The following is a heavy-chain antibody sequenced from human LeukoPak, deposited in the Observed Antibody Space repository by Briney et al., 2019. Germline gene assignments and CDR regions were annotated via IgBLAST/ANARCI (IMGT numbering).Heavy chain of an antibody. V-gene: IGHV1-2*02. CDR3: ATDISQVGVMNAPQGYFDY. D-gene: IGHD3-10*01. J-gene: IGHJ4*02. CDR1: GYTFTGYH. CDR2: INPNSGVT. Sequence: ASVKVSCKASGYTFTGYHMDWVRQAPGQGLEWMGWINPNSGVTDFAQKLQGRVTLTRDTSIDTAYMELSRLTSDDTAVYYCATDISQVGVMNAPQGYFDYWGQGTLVTVSP.